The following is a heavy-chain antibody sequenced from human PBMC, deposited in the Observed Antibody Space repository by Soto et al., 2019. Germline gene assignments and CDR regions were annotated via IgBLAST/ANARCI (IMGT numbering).Heavy chain of an antibody. CDR2: IYYSGST. V-gene: IGHV4-59*01. D-gene: IGHD1-1*01. Sequence: SETLSLTCTVSGGSISSYYWSWIRQPPGKGLEWIGYIYYSGSTNYNPSLKSRVTISVDTSKNQFSLKLSSVTAADTAVYYCARCRLERREYYYGMSVWGEGTTVTVSS. J-gene: IGHJ6*04. CDR3: ARCRLERREYYYGMSV. CDR1: GGSISSYY.